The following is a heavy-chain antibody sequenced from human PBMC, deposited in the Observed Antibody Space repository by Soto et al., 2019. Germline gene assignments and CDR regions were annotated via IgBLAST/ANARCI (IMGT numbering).Heavy chain of an antibody. V-gene: IGHV1-18*01. CDR1: GYTFTNYG. J-gene: IGHJ4*02. D-gene: IGHD2-21*02. CDR2: ISAYNGYT. Sequence: ASVKVSCKASGYTFTNYGISWVRQAPGQGLEWMGWISAYNGYTNYAQKFQGRVTMTTDTSTSTAYIELRSLRSDDTAVYYCARDPDKAYCGGDCYFPHPFDYWGQGTLVTVS. CDR3: ARDPDKAYCGGDCYFPHPFDY.